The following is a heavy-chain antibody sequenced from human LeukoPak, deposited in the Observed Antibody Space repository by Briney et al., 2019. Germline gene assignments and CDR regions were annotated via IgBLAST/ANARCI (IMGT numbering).Heavy chain of an antibody. J-gene: IGHJ3*02. CDR2: ISPYSGNT. CDR3: ARGEFPLDAFDI. Sequence: ASVKVSCKSSGYNFDNYGIGWVRQAHGQGLEWVGWISPYSGNTNYGQKLQGRVTMTTDTSTNTAYMELRRLSLDDTAIYYCARGEFPLDAFDIWGQGTMVTVSS. CDR1: GYNFDNYG. V-gene: IGHV1-18*01. D-gene: IGHD3-10*01.